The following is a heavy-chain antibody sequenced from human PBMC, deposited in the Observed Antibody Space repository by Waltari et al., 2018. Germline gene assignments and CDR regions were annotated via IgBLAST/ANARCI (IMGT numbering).Heavy chain of an antibody. J-gene: IGHJ4*02. D-gene: IGHD3-9*01. CDR1: GGSISSYY. CDR3: ARALLTVGFDY. V-gene: IGHV4-59*01. CDR2: IYYRGRT. Sequence: QVQLQESGPGLVKPSETLSLTCTVSGGSISSYYWSWIRQPPGKGLEWIGYIYYRGRTNYHPSLKSRVTRSVDTSKNQFSLKLSSVTAADTAVYYCARALLTVGFDYWGQGTLVTVSS.